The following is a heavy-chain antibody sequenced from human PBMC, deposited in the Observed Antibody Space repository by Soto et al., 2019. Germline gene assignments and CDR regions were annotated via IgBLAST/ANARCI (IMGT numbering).Heavy chain of an antibody. J-gene: IGHJ6*02. V-gene: IGHV3-30-3*01. D-gene: IGHD6-13*01. Sequence: GGSLRLSCAASGFTFSSYAMHWVRQAPGKGLEWVAVISYDGSNKYYADSVKGRFTISRDNSKNTLYLQMNSLRAEDTAVYHCARAPPRGIAAPGTWGSGMDVWGQGTTVTVSS. CDR2: ISYDGSNK. CDR3: ARAPPRGIAAPGTWGSGMDV. CDR1: GFTFSSYA.